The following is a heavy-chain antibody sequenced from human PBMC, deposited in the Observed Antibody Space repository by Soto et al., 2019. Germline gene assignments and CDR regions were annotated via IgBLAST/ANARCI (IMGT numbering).Heavy chain of an antibody. Sequence: SETLSLTCAVYGGSFSGYYWSWIRQPPGKGLEWIGEINHSGSTNYNPSLKSRVTISVDTSKNQFSLKLSSVTAADTAVYYCARRTYSSSSKAFDYWGQGTLVNVSS. J-gene: IGHJ4*02. CDR3: ARRTYSSSSKAFDY. V-gene: IGHV4-34*01. CDR1: GGSFSGYY. CDR2: INHSGST. D-gene: IGHD6-6*01.